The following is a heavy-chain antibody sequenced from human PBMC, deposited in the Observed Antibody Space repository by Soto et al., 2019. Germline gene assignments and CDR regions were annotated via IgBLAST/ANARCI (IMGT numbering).Heavy chain of an antibody. CDR1: GGSPSSENY. J-gene: IGHJ3*02. V-gene: IGHV4-30-4*01. CDR3: ARASTETTTAGAFDI. Sequence: SETLPLTCTVSGGSPSSENYWSWIRRPQGRGLEWIGYIYYSGSTYYNPSLKSRVTISVDTSKNQSSLNLSSVTAADTAVYYCARASTETTTAGAFDIWAQGTMVTVSS. CDR2: IYYSGST. D-gene: IGHD1-7*01.